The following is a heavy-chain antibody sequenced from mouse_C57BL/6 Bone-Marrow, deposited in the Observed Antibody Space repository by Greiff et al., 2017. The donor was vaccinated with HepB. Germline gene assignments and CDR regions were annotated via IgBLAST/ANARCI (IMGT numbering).Heavy chain of an antibody. Sequence: VQLQQSGPELVKPGASVKISCKASGYSFTDYNMNWVKQSNGKSLEWIGVINPNYGTTSYNQKFKGKATLTVDQSSSTAYMQLNSLTSADSAVYYCATLGYCGSSPGIYPMDYWGQGTSVTVSS. D-gene: IGHD1-1*01. V-gene: IGHV1-39*01. CDR3: ATLGYCGSSPGIYPMDY. CDR2: INPNYGTT. CDR1: GYSFTDYN. J-gene: IGHJ4*01.